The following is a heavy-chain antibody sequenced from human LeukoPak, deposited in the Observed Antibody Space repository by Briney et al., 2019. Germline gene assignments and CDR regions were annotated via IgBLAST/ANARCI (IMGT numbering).Heavy chain of an antibody. CDR1: GDSVSSENAA. Sequence: SQTLSLTCAISGDSVSSENAAWNWIRQSPSRGLEWLGRTYYRSKWYIEYAGSVKSRMIISPDTSKNQFSLQLTSVTPEDTAMYYCARSAGILDYWGQGIQVTVSS. J-gene: IGHJ4*02. D-gene: IGHD6-13*01. CDR3: ARSAGILDY. V-gene: IGHV6-1*01. CDR2: TYYRSKWYI.